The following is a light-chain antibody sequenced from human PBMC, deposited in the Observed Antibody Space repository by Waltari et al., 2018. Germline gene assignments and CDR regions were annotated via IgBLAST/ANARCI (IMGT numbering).Light chain of an antibody. CDR3: QSYDTSLSVV. Sequence: QSVLTQAPSMSGAPGQRVTISCTGSGSNIGAGFDVHWYQQLPRAAPKLLLYGRTSRPLGVPDRFFGATSGTSASLVIIGLQPEDEAVYYCQSYDTSLSVVFGGGTKLTVL. CDR2: GRT. CDR1: GSNIGAGFD. J-gene: IGLJ3*02. V-gene: IGLV1-40*01.